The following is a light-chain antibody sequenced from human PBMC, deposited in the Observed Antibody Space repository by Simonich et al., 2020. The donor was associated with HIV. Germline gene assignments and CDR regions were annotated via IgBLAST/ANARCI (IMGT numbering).Light chain of an antibody. CDR1: SSDVGYYNL. CDR2: EGD. CDR3: SSYTGSNTVI. V-gene: IGLV2-14*02. Sequence: QSALTQPASVSGSPGQSLTISCTGTSSDVGYYNLVSWYQQHPGKAPKLISYEGDKRPSGVSNRFSGSKSGNTASLTISRLRAEDEADYYCSSYTGSNTVIFGGGTKLTVL. J-gene: IGLJ2*01.